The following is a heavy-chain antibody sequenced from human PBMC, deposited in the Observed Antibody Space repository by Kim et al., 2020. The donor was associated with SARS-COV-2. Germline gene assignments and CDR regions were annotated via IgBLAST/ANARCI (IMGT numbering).Heavy chain of an antibody. Sequence: YIYYADSVKGRFTISRDNAKNSLYLQMNSLRAEDTAVYYCAGLGWLQLDYWGQGTLVTVSS. V-gene: IGHV3-21*01. CDR3: AGLGWLQLDY. CDR2: YI. D-gene: IGHD5-12*01. J-gene: IGHJ4*02.